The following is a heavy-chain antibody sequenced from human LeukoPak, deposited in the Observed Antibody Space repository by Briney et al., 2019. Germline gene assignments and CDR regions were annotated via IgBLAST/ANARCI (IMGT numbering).Heavy chain of an antibody. CDR2: ISGGGDAT. V-gene: IGHV3-23*01. Sequence: GGSLRLSCAASTFIFSDYAMTWVRQAPGKGLEWVSTISGGGDATYYAHSVKGRFAVSRDNSKKTLYLQLNSLRAEDTAVYYCAKESRNSESFDYWGQGTLVTVSS. CDR1: TFIFSDYA. J-gene: IGHJ4*02. CDR3: AKESRNSESFDY. D-gene: IGHD4-23*01.